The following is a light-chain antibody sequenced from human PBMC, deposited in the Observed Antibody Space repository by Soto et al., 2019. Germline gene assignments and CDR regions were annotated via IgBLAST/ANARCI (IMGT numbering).Light chain of an antibody. J-gene: IGLJ7*01. Sequence: QPVLTQSPSASASLGASVKLTCTLSSGHSSYAIAWHQQQPEKGPRYLMKLNSDGSHSKGDGIPDRVSGSRSGAERYLTISSLQSEDEADYYCQTWGTGIAVFGGGTQLTVL. V-gene: IGLV4-69*01. CDR2: LNSDGSH. CDR1: SGHSSYA. CDR3: QTWGTGIAV.